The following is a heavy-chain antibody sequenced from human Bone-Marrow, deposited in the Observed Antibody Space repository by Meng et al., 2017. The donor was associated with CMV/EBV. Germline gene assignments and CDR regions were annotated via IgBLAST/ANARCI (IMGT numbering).Heavy chain of an antibody. CDR1: GFTFSSYS. D-gene: IGHD2-21*01. V-gene: IGHV3-7*01. J-gene: IGHJ2*01. Sequence: GGSLRLSCAASGFTFSSYSMNWVRQAPGKGLEWVANIKQDGSEKYYVDSVKGRFTISRDNAKNSLYLQMNSLRAEDTAVYYCARDLVVVIATNNYWYFDLWGRGTLVTVSS. CDR3: ARDLVVVIATNNYWYFDL. CDR2: IKQDGSEK.